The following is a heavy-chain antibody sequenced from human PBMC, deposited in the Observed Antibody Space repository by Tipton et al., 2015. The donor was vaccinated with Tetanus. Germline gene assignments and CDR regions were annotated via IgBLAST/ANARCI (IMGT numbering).Heavy chain of an antibody. CDR1: GFTLSSSW. CDR3: ARGGWYPDY. CDR2: IKQDGTEK. Sequence: SLRLSCAASGFTLSSSWMSWVRQAPGKGLEWVANIKQDGTEKSYVDSVKGRFTISRDNAKNSLYLQMSSLRADDTAVYYCARGGWYPDYWGQGTLVTVSS. V-gene: IGHV3-7*01. D-gene: IGHD6-19*01. J-gene: IGHJ4*02.